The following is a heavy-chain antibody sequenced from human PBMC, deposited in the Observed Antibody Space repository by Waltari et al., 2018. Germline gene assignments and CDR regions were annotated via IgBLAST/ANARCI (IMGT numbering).Heavy chain of an antibody. J-gene: IGHJ4*02. CDR3: ARSYFWSGYYFLDY. D-gene: IGHD3-3*01. Sequence: QVQLQESGPGLVKPSETLSLTCTVSGGSISSYYWSWIRQPPGKGLEWIGYIYYSGSTNYNPSRKSRVTISVDTSKNQFSLKLSSVTAADTAVYYCARSYFWSGYYFLDYWGQGTLVTVSS. V-gene: IGHV4-59*01. CDR1: GGSISSYY. CDR2: IYYSGST.